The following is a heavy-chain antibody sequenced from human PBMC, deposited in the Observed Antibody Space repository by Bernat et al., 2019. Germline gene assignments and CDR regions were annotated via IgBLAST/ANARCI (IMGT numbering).Heavy chain of an antibody. D-gene: IGHD3-10*02. J-gene: IGHJ4*02. CDR3: AKGDYVGRY. V-gene: IGHV3-30*18. Sequence: QVQLVESGGGVVQPGRSLRLSCAASGFTFSSYGMHWVRQAPGKGPEWVAVISYDGSNKYYADSVKGRFTISRDNSKNTLYLQMNSLRAEDTAVYYCAKGDYVGRYWGQGTLVTVSS. CDR2: ISYDGSNK. CDR1: GFTFSSYG.